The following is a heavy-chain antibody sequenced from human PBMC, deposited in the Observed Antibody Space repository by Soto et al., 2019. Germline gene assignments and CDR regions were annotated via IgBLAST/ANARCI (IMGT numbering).Heavy chain of an antibody. CDR1: GFTFGDYA. Sequence: GGSLRLSCTASGFTFGDYAMSWFRQAPGKGLEWVGFIRSKAYGGTTEYAASVKGRFTISRDDSKSIAYLQMNSLKTEDTAVYYCTREGIAAAGRNHWFDPWGQGTLVTVSS. V-gene: IGHV3-49*03. CDR3: TREGIAAAGRNHWFDP. J-gene: IGHJ5*02. CDR2: IRSKAYGGTT. D-gene: IGHD6-13*01.